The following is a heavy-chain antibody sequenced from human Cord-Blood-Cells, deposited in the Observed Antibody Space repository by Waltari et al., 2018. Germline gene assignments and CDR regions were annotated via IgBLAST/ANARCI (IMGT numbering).Heavy chain of an antibody. V-gene: IGHV4-34*01. Sequence: QVQLQQWGAGLLKPSETLSLTCAVYGGSFSGYYWSWIRQPPGRGLEWSGEINHCGATNYNPSLESRVTMSVDTSKNQFSRKLSSVTTADTAVYYCARITNWGYMDYWGQGTLVTVSS. CDR1: GGSFSGYY. D-gene: IGHD2-8*02. CDR2: INHCGAT. CDR3: ARITNWGYMDY. J-gene: IGHJ4*02.